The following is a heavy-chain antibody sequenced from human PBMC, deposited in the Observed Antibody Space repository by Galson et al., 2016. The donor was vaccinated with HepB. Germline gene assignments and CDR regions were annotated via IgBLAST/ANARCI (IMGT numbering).Heavy chain of an antibody. CDR2: IYSAGIT. CDR1: GFTVSDKY. CDR3: ARDSRQHFYGLDV. Sequence: SLRLSCAASGFTVSDKYITWVRQAPGKGLEWVSIIYSAGITNYADSVKGRFTISRDNAKNTLYLQMSSLRADDTALYYCARDSRQHFYGLDVWGQGTTVIVSS. V-gene: IGHV3-66*01. D-gene: IGHD2/OR15-2a*01. J-gene: IGHJ6*02.